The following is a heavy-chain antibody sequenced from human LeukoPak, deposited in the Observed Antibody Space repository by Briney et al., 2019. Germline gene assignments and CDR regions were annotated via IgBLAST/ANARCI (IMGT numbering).Heavy chain of an antibody. V-gene: IGHV4-34*01. J-gene: IGHJ4*02. CDR3: ARESRNVDIVATGPRPFDY. CDR1: GGSFSVYY. D-gene: IGHD5-12*01. Sequence: PSETLSLTCAVYGGSFSVYYWSWIRQPPGKGLEWIGEINHSGSTNYNPSLKSRVTISVDTSKNQFSLKLSSVTAADTAVYYCARESRNVDIVATGPRPFDYWGQGTLVTVSS. CDR2: INHSGST.